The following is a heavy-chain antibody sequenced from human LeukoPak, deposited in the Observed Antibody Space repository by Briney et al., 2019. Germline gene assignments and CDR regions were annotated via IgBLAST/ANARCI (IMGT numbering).Heavy chain of an antibody. J-gene: IGHJ6*02. CDR3: AKVDIVGSRKPGMDV. V-gene: IGHV3-23*01. CDR2: VSGNGDMT. CDR1: GLTFSSAV. D-gene: IGHD2-21*01. Sequence: PGGSLRLSCAASGLTFSSAVMAWVPQCQGKGLEWVASVSGNGDMTYYTDSVKGRFAISSDNSRNTLFLQLSGLTFDDTARYYCAKVDIVGSRKPGMDVWGQGTTVTVSS.